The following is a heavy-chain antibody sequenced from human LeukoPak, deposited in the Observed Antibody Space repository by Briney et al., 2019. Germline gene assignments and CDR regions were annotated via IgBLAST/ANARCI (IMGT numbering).Heavy chain of an antibody. V-gene: IGHV3-9*01. Sequence: GGSLRLSCAASGFTFDDYAMHWVRQAPGKGLEWVSGISWNSGSIGYADSVKRRFTISRDNAKNSLYLQMNSLRAEDTALYYCAKDGYRDIWGQGTMVTVSS. CDR2: ISWNSGSI. J-gene: IGHJ3*02. CDR1: GFTFDDYA. D-gene: IGHD5-24*01. CDR3: AKDGYRDI.